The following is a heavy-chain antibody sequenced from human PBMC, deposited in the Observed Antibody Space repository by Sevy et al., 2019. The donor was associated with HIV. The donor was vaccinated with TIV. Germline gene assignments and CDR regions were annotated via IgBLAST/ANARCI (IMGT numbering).Heavy chain of an antibody. J-gene: IGHJ4*02. CDR3: VAANTWEDY. CDR1: GFTFSSYW. D-gene: IGHD1-26*01. CDR2: VNSDGSST. V-gene: IGHV3-74*01. Sequence: GGSLRLSCSASGFTFSSYWMHWVRQAPGKGLVWVSGVNSDGSSTNYADSVKGRFTISRDSAKSTLYLQMNSLRAEDTAVYFCVAANTWEDYWGQGTLVTASS.